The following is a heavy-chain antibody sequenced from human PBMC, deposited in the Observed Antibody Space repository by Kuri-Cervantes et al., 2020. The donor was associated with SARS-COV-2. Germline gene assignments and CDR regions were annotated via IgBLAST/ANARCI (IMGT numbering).Heavy chain of an antibody. CDR2: ISSSGSTI. J-gene: IGHJ4*02. CDR3: ARDPTGVVGVGRFFDY. Sequence: GESLKISCAASGFTFSDYYMSWIRQAPGKGLEWVSYISSSGSTIYYADSVKGRFTISRDNAKNSLYLQMNNLRAEDTALYFCARDPTGVVGVGRFFDYWGQGALVTVSS. V-gene: IGHV3-11*01. CDR1: GFTFSDYY. D-gene: IGHD3-3*01.